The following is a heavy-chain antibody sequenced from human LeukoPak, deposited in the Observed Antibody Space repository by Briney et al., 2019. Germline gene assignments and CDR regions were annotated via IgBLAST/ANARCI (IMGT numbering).Heavy chain of an antibody. CDR2: GDYSGGT. D-gene: IGHD6-19*01. CDR1: GDSFSSVTDY. J-gene: IGHJ4*02. CDR3: AGERGEEYSSGWYKRNYFDN. V-gene: IGHV4-39*07. Sequence: PSETLSLTCTVSGDSFSSVTDYWAWIRQPPGRGLEWIASGDYSGGTYYNPSLESRVAISADMSKNQFSLKLTSVTGADTAVYYCAGERGEEYSSGWYKRNYFDNWGQGIRVTVSS.